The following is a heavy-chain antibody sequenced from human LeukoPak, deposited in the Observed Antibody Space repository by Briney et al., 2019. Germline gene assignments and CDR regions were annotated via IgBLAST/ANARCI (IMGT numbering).Heavy chain of an antibody. V-gene: IGHV3-23*01. Sequence: PGGSLRLSCAASGFTLSSYAMSWVRQAPGKGLEWVSAISNNGGYTYYADSVQGRFTISRDNSKSTLCLQMNSLRAEDTAVYYCAKQLRYCSDGSCYFPYWGQGTLVTVSS. J-gene: IGHJ4*02. CDR2: ISNNGGYT. CDR1: GFTLSSYA. D-gene: IGHD2-15*01. CDR3: AKQLRYCSDGSCYFPY.